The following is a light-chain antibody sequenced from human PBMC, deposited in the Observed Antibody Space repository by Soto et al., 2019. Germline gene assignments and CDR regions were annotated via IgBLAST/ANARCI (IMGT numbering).Light chain of an antibody. CDR2: SNN. J-gene: IGLJ3*02. CDR1: NSNIGSHT. CDR3: SVWDDSLNGWV. V-gene: IGLV1-44*01. Sequence: SVLTQPPSASGTPGQRVTISCSGSNSNIGSHTVNWYQQFPGTAPKLLMYSNNQRPSGVPDRFSGSKSGTSASLAISGLQSEDEADYYCSVWDDSLNGWVFGGGTKLTVL.